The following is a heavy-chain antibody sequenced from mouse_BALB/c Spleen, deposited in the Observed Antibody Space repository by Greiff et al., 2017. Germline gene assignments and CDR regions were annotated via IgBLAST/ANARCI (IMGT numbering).Heavy chain of an antibody. CDR3: TTWERAMDY. Sequence: EVQVVESGGGLVQPGGSMKLSCVASGFTFSSYWMSWVRQSPEKGLEWVAEIRLKSDNYATHYAESVKGKFTISRDDSKSRLYLQMNSLRAEDTGIYYCTTWERAMDYWGQGTSVTVSS. V-gene: IGHV6-6*02. CDR1: GFTFSSYW. CDR2: IRLKSDNYAT. J-gene: IGHJ4*01. D-gene: IGHD4-1*01.